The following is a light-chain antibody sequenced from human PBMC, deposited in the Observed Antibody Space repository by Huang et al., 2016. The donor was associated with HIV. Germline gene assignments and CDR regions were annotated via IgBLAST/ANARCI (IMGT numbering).Light chain of an antibody. J-gene: IGKJ1*01. Sequence: TQSPDTLSVSPGERAILSCRASQRITVNLAWYQQRPGQPPRLLIYEASTRATGIPARFSGWGSGTEFTLCSNSVQSEDFALYYCQQYSNWPPWTFGQGTTVDI. CDR2: EAS. V-gene: IGKV3-15*01. CDR3: QQYSNWPPWT. CDR1: QRITVN.